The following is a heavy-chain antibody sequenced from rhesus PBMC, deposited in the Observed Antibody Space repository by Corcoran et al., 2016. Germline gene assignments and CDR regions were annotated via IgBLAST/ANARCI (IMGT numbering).Heavy chain of an antibody. V-gene: IGHV4-99*01. Sequence: QVQLQESGPGLVKPSETLSLTCAVSGYSISSGYYWGWIRQPPGKGLEYIGYISGCSGSTYYNPSLKSRVTISKDTSKNQLSLKLSSVTAADTAVYYCASPFTAAGGYWGQGVLVTVSS. CDR1: GYSISSGYY. D-gene: IGHD6-25*01. CDR2: ISGCSGST. J-gene: IGHJ4*01. CDR3: ASPFTAAGGY.